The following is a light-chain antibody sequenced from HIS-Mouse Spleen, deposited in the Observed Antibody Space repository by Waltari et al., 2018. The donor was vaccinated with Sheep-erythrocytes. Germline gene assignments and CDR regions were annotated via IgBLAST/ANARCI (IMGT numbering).Light chain of an antibody. CDR1: SSDVGGYNY. CDR2: DVS. J-gene: IGLJ2*01. CDR3: CSYAGSSTLV. V-gene: IGLV2-11*01. Sequence: QSALTQPRSVSGSPGQSVTISCTGTSSDVGGYNYVSWNQQHPGKAPKLMIYDVSKRPAGVPDLFSGSKSGNTASLTISGLQAEDEADYYCCSYAGSSTLVFGGGTKLTVL.